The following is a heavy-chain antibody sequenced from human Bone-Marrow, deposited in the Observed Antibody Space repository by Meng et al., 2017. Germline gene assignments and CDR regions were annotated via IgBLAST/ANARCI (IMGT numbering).Heavy chain of an antibody. CDR1: GGSISSYY. V-gene: IGHV4-59*01. J-gene: IGHJ6*02. CDR2: IYYSGST. Sequence: ESLKISCTVSGGSISSYYWSWIRQPPGKGLEWIGYIYYSGSTNYNPSLKSRVTISVDTSKNQFSLKLSSVTAADTAVYYCARFGFASVGDYYYYYGMDVWGQGTTVTVSS. D-gene: IGHD2-15*01. CDR3: ARFGFASVGDYYYYYGMDV.